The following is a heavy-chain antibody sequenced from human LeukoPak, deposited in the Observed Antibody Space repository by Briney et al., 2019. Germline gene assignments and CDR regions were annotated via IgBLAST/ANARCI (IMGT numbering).Heavy chain of an antibody. D-gene: IGHD1-26*01. CDR3: ARGDSGSYSDY. V-gene: IGHV1-8*01. CDR2: MSPNSGNT. Sequence: MGWMSPNSGNTGFVQKFQGRVTMTRNTSISTAYMELSSLRSEDTAVYYCARGDSGSYSDYWGQGTLVTVSS. J-gene: IGHJ4*02.